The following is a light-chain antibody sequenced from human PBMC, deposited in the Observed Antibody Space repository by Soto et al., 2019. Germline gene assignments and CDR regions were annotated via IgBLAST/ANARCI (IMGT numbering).Light chain of an antibody. CDR1: QSISNY. Sequence: DIQMTQSPSSLSASVGDRVTITCRASQSISNYINWYQQKPGKAPNLLIYAASSLQSGVPARFSGSGSGTDFTLTISSLQPEDFATYYCQQSYSTLRTFGQGTKVDIK. J-gene: IGKJ1*01. CDR3: QQSYSTLRT. V-gene: IGKV1-39*01. CDR2: AAS.